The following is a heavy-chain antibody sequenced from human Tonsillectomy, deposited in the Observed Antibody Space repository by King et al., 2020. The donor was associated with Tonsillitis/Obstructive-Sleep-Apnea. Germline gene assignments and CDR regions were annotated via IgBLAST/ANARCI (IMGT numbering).Heavy chain of an antibody. CDR2: IYSGGST. J-gene: IGHJ6*02. Sequence: VQLVESGGGLIQPGGSLRLSCAASGFTVSSNYMSWVRQAPGKGLEWVSVIYSGGSTYYADSVKGRFTISRVNSKNTLYLQMNSLRAEDTAVYYCARDRSMVRGGYCGMDVWGQGTTVTVSS. V-gene: IGHV3-53*01. D-gene: IGHD3-10*01. CDR3: ARDRSMVRGGYCGMDV. CDR1: GFTVSSNY.